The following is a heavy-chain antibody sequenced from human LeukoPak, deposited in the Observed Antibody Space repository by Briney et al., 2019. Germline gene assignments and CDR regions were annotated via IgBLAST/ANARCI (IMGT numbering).Heavy chain of an antibody. CDR1: GFTFDDYA. J-gene: IGHJ4*02. V-gene: IGHV3-9*01. CDR3: AKVRYSSSWYRGGAWFDY. D-gene: IGHD6-13*01. Sequence: GGSLRLSCAASGFTFDDYAMHWVRQAPGKGLEWVSGISWNSGSIGYADSVKGRFIISRDNAKNSLYLQMNSLRAEDTALYYCAKVRYSSSWYRGGAWFDYWGQGTLVTVSS. CDR2: ISWNSGSI.